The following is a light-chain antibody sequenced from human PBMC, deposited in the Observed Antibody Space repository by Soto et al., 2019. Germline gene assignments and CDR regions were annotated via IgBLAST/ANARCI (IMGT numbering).Light chain of an antibody. J-gene: IGKJ1*01. Sequence: EIVFTQSPVTLSLSRGERATLSCRASQSVGTNYMAWYQQKYGQSPRLLIYRASIRATGIPDRFSGSGSGTEFTLNIDGLQPEDFAIYFCQHYSPSLPWTFGQGTRVE. CDR1: QSVGTNY. V-gene: IGKV3-20*01. CDR2: RAS. CDR3: QHYSPSLPWT.